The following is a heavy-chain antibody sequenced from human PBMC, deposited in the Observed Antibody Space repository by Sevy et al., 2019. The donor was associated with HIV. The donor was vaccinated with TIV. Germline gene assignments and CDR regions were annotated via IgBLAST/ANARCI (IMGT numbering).Heavy chain of an antibody. J-gene: IGHJ5*02. CDR1: GVPISGGAYY. V-gene: IGHV4-39*01. D-gene: IGHD2-15*01. CDR2: ISYTGST. CDR3: ARRGDNNWFDP. Sequence: SETLSLTCTVSGVPISGGAYYWGWSRQPPGKGLEWIGSISYTGSTYYNPSLKSRVTISVDTSKNQFSLKLTSVTAADTAVYYCARRGDNNWFDPWGQGTLVTVSS.